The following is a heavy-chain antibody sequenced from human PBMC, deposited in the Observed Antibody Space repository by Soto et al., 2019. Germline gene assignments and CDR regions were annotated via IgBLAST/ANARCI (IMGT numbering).Heavy chain of an antibody. CDR3: ARDLMVRGVITYYFDY. V-gene: IGHV1-18*01. J-gene: IGHJ4*02. Sequence: ASVKVSCKASGYTFTSYGICWVRQAPGQGLEWMGWISAYNGNTNYAQKLQGRVTMTTDTSTSTAYMELRSLRSDDTAVYYCARDLMVRGVITYYFDYWGQGTLVTVSS. D-gene: IGHD3-10*01. CDR2: ISAYNGNT. CDR1: GYTFTSYG.